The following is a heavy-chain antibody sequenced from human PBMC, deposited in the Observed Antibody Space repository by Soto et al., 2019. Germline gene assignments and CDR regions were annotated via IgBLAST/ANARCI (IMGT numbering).Heavy chain of an antibody. J-gene: IGHJ4*02. CDR3: ARDQLRPGILYSLGVLLPEYGL. D-gene: IGHD3-22*01. V-gene: IGHV3-23*01. CDR1: GFAFSTFA. CDR2: ISVSGNNA. Sequence: GGSLRLSCAASGFAFSTFAMTWVRQAPGKGLEWVAAISVSGNNAYYADSVKGRFTISRDNSQNSVFLQMSSLRADDTAVYYCARDQLRPGILYSLGVLLPEYGLWGQGTLVTVS.